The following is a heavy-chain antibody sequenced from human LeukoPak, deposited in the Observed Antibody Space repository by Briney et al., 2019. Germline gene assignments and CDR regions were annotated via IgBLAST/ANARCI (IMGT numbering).Heavy chain of an antibody. J-gene: IGHJ4*02. V-gene: IGHV1-46*01. D-gene: IGHD2-21*01. Sequence: SVNVSCQAAGYTLTSFFLHWVRPAAGHGSEWMGIIYPSFGRAHYAERFQGRVTMTWDTSTSTVYLEMRSLRSEDTAMYYCAREFHGVYFDYGGQGPLVTVSS. CDR3: AREFHGVYFDY. CDR2: IYPSFGRA. CDR1: GYTLTSFF.